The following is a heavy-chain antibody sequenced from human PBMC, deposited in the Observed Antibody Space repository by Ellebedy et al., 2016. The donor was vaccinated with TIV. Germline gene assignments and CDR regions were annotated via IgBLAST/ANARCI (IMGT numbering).Heavy chain of an antibody. D-gene: IGHD3-10*01. J-gene: IGHJ5*02. Sequence: GGSLRLSCAASGFTFHSYSMHWVRQAPGKGLEWVTFIRYDGSDKYYADSVKGRFTVSRDNSKNTLTLQMNSLRLEDTAVYYCAKVLFAFGEFESPFDPWGQGTLVIVSS. V-gene: IGHV3-30*02. CDR2: IRYDGSDK. CDR1: GFTFHSYS. CDR3: AKVLFAFGEFESPFDP.